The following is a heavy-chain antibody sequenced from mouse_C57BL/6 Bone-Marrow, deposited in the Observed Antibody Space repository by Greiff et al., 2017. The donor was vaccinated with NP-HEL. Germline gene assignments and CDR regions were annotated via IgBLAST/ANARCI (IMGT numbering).Heavy chain of an antibody. CDR2: ISDGGSYT. CDR3: ARVIYYYGSSYPYYAMDY. Sequence: EVNLVASGGGLVKPGGSLKLSCAASGFTFSSYAMSWVRQTPEKRLEWVATISDGGSYTYYPDNVKGRFTISRDNAKNNLYLQMSHLKSEDTAMYYCARVIYYYGSSYPYYAMDYWGQGTSVTVSS. CDR1: GFTFSSYA. D-gene: IGHD1-1*01. J-gene: IGHJ4*01. V-gene: IGHV5-4*03.